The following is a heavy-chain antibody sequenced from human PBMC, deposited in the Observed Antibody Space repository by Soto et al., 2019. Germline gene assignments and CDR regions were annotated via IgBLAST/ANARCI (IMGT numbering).Heavy chain of an antibody. CDR1: GGSISGSSYY. D-gene: IGHD2-21*01. CDR3: ARAYCGGDCYSPYYYYYMDV. J-gene: IGHJ6*03. V-gene: IGHV4-39*01. Sequence: SETLSLTCTVSGGSISGSSYYWGWIRQPPGKGLEWIGSIYYSGSTYYSPSLKSRVTISVDTSKNQFSLKLSSVTAADTAVYYCARAYCGGDCYSPYYYYYMDVWGKGTTVTVSS. CDR2: IYYSGST.